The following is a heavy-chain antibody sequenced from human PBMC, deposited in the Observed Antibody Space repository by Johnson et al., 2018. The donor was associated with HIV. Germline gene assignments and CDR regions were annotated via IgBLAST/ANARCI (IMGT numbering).Heavy chain of an antibody. J-gene: IGHJ3*02. CDR1: GFTFSSYD. V-gene: IGHV3-13*01. D-gene: IGHD3-10*01. Sequence: VQLVESGGGLVQPGGSLRLSCAASGFTFSSYDMHWVRQATGKGLEWVSAIGTAGDTYYPGSVKGRFTISRENAKTSLSLQMNSLRAGDTAVYYCARTNGYYGSGRGSLFYFDIWGQGTMVTVSS. CDR2: IGTAGDT. CDR3: ARTNGYYGSGRGSLFYFDI.